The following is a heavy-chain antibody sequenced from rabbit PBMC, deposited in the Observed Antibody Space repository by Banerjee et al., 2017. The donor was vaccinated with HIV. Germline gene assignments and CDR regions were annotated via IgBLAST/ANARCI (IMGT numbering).Heavy chain of an antibody. Sequence: QLKETGGGLVQPGGSLTLSCKASGFDLTTYYMNWVRQAPGKGLEWIGSIYGDKGRPYYASWVSGRFTISSDNAQNTVDLQMNSLTAVDRATYFCARDDAGSNGFYFNLWGPGTLVTVS. D-gene: IGHD4-2*01. J-gene: IGHJ4*01. CDR1: GFDLTTYY. CDR3: ARDDAGSNGFYFNL. V-gene: IGHV1S7*01. CDR2: IYGDKGRP.